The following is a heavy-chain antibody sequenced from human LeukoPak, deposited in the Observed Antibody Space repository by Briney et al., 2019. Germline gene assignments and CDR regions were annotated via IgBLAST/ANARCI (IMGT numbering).Heavy chain of an antibody. V-gene: IGHV3-48*02. CDR1: GFTFSPLG. CDR2: ISSGSSTT. CDR3: ARDTGFDY. J-gene: IGHJ4*02. Sequence: PGGSLRLSCAASGFTFSPLGMNWVRQAPGRGLEWVSYISSGSSTTYYADSVKGRFTMSRDNAKNSLYLQMNSLRDEDTAVYYCARDTGFDYWGQGTLVTVSS. D-gene: IGHD1-14*01.